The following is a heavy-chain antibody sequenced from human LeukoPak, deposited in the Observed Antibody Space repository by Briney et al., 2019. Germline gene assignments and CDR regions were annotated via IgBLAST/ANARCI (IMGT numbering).Heavy chain of an antibody. D-gene: IGHD6-13*01. CDR1: GGSISSYY. CDR2: IYYSGST. J-gene: IGHJ4*02. Sequence: PSETLSLTCTVSGGSISSYYWSWIRQPPGKGLEWLGYIYYSGSTNYNPSLKSRVTISVDTSKNQFSLKLSSVPAADTAVYYCARVCVAAAHINYYFDYWGQGTLVTVSS. CDR3: ARVCVAAAHINYYFDY. V-gene: IGHV4-59*01.